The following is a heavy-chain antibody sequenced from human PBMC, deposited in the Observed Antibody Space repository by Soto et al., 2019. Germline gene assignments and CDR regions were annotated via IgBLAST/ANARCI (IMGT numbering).Heavy chain of an antibody. J-gene: IGHJ4*02. CDR2: IWYDGSNK. V-gene: IGHV3-33*01. CDR3: ARDAEYSSGWYDY. D-gene: IGHD6-19*01. CDR1: GFTFSSYG. Sequence: PGGSLRLSCAASGFTFSSYGMHWVRQAPGKGLEWVAVIWYDGSNKYYADSMKGRFTISRDNSKNTLYLQMNSLRAEDTAVYYCARDAEYSSGWYDYWGQGTLVTVSS.